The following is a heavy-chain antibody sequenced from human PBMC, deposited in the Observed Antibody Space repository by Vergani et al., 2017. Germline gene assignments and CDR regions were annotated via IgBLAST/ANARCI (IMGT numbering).Heavy chain of an antibody. D-gene: IGHD2-2*02. CDR1: GYSFTSYW. CDR3: ARSHGYCSSTSCYTDNWFDP. CDR2: IYPGDADT. V-gene: IGHV5-51*03. J-gene: IGHJ5*02. Sequence: EVQLVQSGAEVKKPGESLKISCKGSGYSFTSYWIGWVRQMPGKGLEWMGIIYPGDADTRYSPSFQGQVTISAGKSISTAYLQWSSLKASDTAMYYCARSHGYCSSTSCYTDNWFDPWGQGTLVTVSS.